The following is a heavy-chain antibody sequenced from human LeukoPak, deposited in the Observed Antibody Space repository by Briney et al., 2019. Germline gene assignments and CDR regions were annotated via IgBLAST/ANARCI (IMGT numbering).Heavy chain of an antibody. CDR2: ISGSGGST. CDR3: AKDPFGFWSGYRYFDY. J-gene: IGHJ4*02. CDR1: GFTVSSNY. Sequence: GGSLRLSCAASGFTVSSNYMSWIRQAPGTGLEWVSDISGSGGSTYYADSVKGRFTISRDNSKNTLYLQMNSLRAEDMAVYYCAKDPFGFWSGYRYFDYWGQGTLVTVSS. V-gene: IGHV3-23*01. D-gene: IGHD3-3*01.